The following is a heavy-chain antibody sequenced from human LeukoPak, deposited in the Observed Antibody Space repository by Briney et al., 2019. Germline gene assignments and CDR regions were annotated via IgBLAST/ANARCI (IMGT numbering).Heavy chain of an antibody. CDR3: ARDQGYYGSGSTQSYYYYYVDV. J-gene: IGHJ6*03. CDR1: GYTFTCYY. V-gene: IGHV1-2*02. Sequence: ASVKVSCKASGYTFTCYYMHWVRQAPGQGLEWMGWINPNSGGTNYAQKFQGRVTMTRDTSISTAYMELSRLRSDDTAVYYCARDQGYYGSGSTQSYYYYYVDVWGKGTTVTVSS. CDR2: INPNSGGT. D-gene: IGHD3-10*01.